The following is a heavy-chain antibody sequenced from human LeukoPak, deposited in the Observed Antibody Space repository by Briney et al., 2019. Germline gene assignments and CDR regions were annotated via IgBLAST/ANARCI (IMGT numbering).Heavy chain of an antibody. CDR2: ITVYNGDT. D-gene: IGHD6-19*01. Sequence: ASVKVSCKASGYTFINHGVTWVRQAPGQGLEWMGRITVYNGDTKSAQKFQGRVTMTADTSTNTAYMELGSLTSDDTAVYYCARRIAVAGHLRGPLDYWGQGTLVTVSS. CDR1: GYTFINHG. J-gene: IGHJ4*02. V-gene: IGHV1-18*01. CDR3: ARRIAVAGHLRGPLDY.